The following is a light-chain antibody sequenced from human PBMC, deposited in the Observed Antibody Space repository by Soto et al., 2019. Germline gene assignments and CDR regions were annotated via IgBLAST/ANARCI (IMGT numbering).Light chain of an antibody. Sequence: DIQMTQSPSSLSASVGERVIITCRASETITRYLNWYQSKPGKAPRLLISAASSLQTGVPSRFSGNYSGTDFTLTISSLQPEDLATYDCQQSYSNPLTFGGGTKVE. CDR1: ETITRY. CDR2: AAS. V-gene: IGKV1-39*01. CDR3: QQSYSNPLT. J-gene: IGKJ4*01.